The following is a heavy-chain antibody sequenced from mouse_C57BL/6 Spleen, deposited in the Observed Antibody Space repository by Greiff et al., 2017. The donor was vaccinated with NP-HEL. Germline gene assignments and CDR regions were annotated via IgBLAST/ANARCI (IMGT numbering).Heavy chain of an antibody. J-gene: IGHJ1*03. CDR3: ARDGGNWYFDV. V-gene: IGHV5-4*01. CDR1: GFTFSSYA. Sequence: EVPRVESGGGLVKPGGSLKLSCAASGFTFSSYAMSWVRQTPEKRLGWVATISDGGSYTYYPDNVKGRFTISRDNAKKNLYLQMSHLKSEDTAMYYCARDGGNWYFDVWGTGTTGTVSS. CDR2: ISDGGSYT.